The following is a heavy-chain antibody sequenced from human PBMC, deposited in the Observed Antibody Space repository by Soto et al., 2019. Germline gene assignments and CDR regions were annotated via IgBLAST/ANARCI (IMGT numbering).Heavy chain of an antibody. V-gene: IGHV3-23*01. J-gene: IGHJ6*02. Sequence: EVQLLESGGGFIHPGGSLRLSCAASGFSFSSFAMNWVRQAPGKGLEWVSIISGSADSTFYADSVKGRFTISRDNCKSTLYLQINSLRAEHTAVYYCAKTRGVMIYAMSVYGMDVWGQGTTVPVSS. D-gene: IGHD2-8*01. CDR3: AKTRGVMIYAMSVYGMDV. CDR1: GFSFSSFA. CDR2: ISGSADST.